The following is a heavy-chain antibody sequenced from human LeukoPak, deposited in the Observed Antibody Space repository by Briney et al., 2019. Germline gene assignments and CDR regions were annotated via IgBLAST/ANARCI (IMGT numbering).Heavy chain of an antibody. CDR1: GYTFTGFY. CDR2: INPNSGDT. CDR3: MRRRHCTTTSCYSSGMDV. J-gene: IGHJ6*02. Sequence: ASVKVSCKASGYTFTGFYIHWVRQAPGQGPEWMGWINPNSGDTNYAQKFQGRVTVTRDTSISTAYMELSRLRSDDTAVYYCMRRRHCTTTSCYSSGMDVWGQGTTVTVSS. D-gene: IGHD2-2*01. V-gene: IGHV1-2*02.